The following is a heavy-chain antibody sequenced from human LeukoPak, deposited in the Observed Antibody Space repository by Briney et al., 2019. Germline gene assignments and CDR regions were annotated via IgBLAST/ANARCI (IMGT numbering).Heavy chain of an antibody. V-gene: IGHV3-48*01. J-gene: IGHJ4*02. Sequence: PGRSLRLSCAASGFTFSSYSMNWVRQAPGKGLEWVSYISSSSSTIYYADSVKGRFTISRDNAKNSLYLQMNSLRAEDTAVYYCARTLIVVVTDVGFDYWGQGTLVTVSS. CDR1: GFTFSSYS. CDR2: ISSSSSTI. D-gene: IGHD3-22*01. CDR3: ARTLIVVVTDVGFDY.